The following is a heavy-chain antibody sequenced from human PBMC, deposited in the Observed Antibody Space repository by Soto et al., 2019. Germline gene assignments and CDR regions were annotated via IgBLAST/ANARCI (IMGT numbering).Heavy chain of an antibody. D-gene: IGHD3-22*01. V-gene: IGHV1-69*06. CDR2: IIPVFGTA. CDR3: ARDGQGTNYYDSSGYGFDY. Sequence: GASVKVSCKASGDSFGSYAVSWVRQAPGQGLEWMGAIIPVFGTANYAQKFQGRVTITADKSTSTAYMELSSLRSEDTAVYYCARDGQGTNYYDSSGYGFDYWGQGTLVTVSS. CDR1: GDSFGSYA. J-gene: IGHJ4*02.